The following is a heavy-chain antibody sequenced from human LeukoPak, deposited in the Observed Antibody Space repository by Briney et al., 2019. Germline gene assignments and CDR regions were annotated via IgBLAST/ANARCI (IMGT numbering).Heavy chain of an antibody. Sequence: PGGSLRLSCAASGFTFSRYRMNWVRQAPGKGLEWVSSISSSSCYIYYADSVKGRFTISRDNAKNSLYLQMNSLRAEDTAVYHCARDRINYYGSGSYLRDDYWGQGTLVTVSS. D-gene: IGHD3-10*01. CDR2: ISSSSCYI. CDR1: GFTFSRYR. CDR3: ARDRINYYGSGSYLRDDY. V-gene: IGHV3-21*01. J-gene: IGHJ4*02.